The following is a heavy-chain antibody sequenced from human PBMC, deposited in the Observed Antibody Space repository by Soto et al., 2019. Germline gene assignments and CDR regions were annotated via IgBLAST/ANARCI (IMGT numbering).Heavy chain of an antibody. CDR2: ISYDGSNK. Sequence: QVQLVESGGGVVQPGRSLRLSYAASGFTFSSYGMHWVRQAPGKGLEWVAVISYDGSNKYYADSVKGRFTISRDNSKNTLYLQMNSLRAEDTAVYYCAKEQLRFLEGSYYFDYWGQGTLVTVSS. D-gene: IGHD3-3*01. V-gene: IGHV3-30*18. J-gene: IGHJ4*02. CDR1: GFTFSSYG. CDR3: AKEQLRFLEGSYYFDY.